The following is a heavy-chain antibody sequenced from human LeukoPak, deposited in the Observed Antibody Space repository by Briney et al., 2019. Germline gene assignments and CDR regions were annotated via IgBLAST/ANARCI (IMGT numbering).Heavy chain of an antibody. J-gene: IGHJ3*02. D-gene: IGHD2/OR15-2a*01. CDR1: GGSISSSSYY. CDR3: ARRNNAFDI. V-gene: IGHV4-39*01. Sequence: SEALSLTCTVSGGSISSSSYYWGWIRQPPGKGLEWIGSIYYSGSTYYNPSLKSRVTISVDTSKNQFSLKLSSVTAADTAVYYCARRNNAFDIWGQGTMFTVSS. CDR2: IYYSGST.